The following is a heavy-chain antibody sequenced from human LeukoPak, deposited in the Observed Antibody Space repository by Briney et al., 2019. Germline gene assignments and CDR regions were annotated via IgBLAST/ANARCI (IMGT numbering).Heavy chain of an antibody. CDR1: GYSISSGYY. CDR3: AREEGHFDY. V-gene: IGHV4-38-2*02. CDR2: IYHSGST. Sequence: SETLSLTCAVSGYSISSGYYWGWIRQPPGKGLEWIGSIYHSGSTYYNPSLKSRVTISVDTSKNQFSLKLSSVTAADTAVYYCAREEGHFDYWGQGTLVTVSS. J-gene: IGHJ4*02.